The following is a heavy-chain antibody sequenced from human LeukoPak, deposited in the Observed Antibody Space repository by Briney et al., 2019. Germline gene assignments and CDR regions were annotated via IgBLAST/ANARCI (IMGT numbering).Heavy chain of an antibody. J-gene: IGHJ4*02. D-gene: IGHD3-3*01. Sequence: GGSLRLSCAASGFTVSSNYMSWVRQAPGKGREWVSGITGGGGSTYYADSVKGRFTISRDNSKNTLYLQMNSLRAEDTAIYYCARDERLLSFLKWGQGTLVTVSS. CDR1: GFTVSSNY. CDR3: ARDERLLSFLK. V-gene: IGHV3-23*01. CDR2: ITGGGGST.